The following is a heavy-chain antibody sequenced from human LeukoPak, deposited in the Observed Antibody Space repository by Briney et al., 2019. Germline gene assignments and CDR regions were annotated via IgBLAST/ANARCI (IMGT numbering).Heavy chain of an antibody. Sequence: PGGSLRLSCAASGFTFSSYSMNWVRQAPGKGLEWVSYTSSSGNTIDYADSVKGRFTISRDNAKNSLYLQMVSLRAEDTAVYYCAGHTAEMNTLWGQGTLVTVSS. V-gene: IGHV3-48*04. CDR1: GFTFSSYS. CDR3: AGHTAEMNTL. D-gene: IGHD5-18*01. CDR2: TSSSGNTI. J-gene: IGHJ4*02.